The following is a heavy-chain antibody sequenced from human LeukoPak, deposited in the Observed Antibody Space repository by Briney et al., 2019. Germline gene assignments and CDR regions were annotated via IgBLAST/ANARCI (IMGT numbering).Heavy chain of an antibody. D-gene: IGHD3-3*01. V-gene: IGHV1-2*02. CDR3: ARGVTIFGVVILDAFDI. J-gene: IGHJ3*02. Sequence: ASVKVSCKASGYTFTGYYMHWVRQAPGQGLEWMGWINPNSGGTNYAQKFQGRVTMTRDTSISTAYMELSRLRSDDTAVYYCARGVTIFGVVILDAFDIWGQGTMVTVSS. CDR2: INPNSGGT. CDR1: GYTFTGYY.